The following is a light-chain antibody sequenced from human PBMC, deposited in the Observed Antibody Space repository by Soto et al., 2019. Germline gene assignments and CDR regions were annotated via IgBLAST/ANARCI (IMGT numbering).Light chain of an antibody. Sequence: DIVLTQSPATLSLSPRQTATLSCGASQSVSSYLAWYQQKAGQAPRLLIYEGSNRATGIPTRFSGSGSGTDFTLTISGLEPEDFAVYYCQQRNNWPWTFGQGTKVDIK. CDR3: QQRNNWPWT. CDR2: EGS. J-gene: IGKJ1*01. V-gene: IGKV3-11*01. CDR1: QSVSSY.